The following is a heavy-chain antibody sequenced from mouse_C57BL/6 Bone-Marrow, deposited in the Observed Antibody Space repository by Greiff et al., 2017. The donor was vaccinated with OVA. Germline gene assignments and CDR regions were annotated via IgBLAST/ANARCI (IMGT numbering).Heavy chain of an antibody. D-gene: IGHD2-5*01. J-gene: IGHJ1*03. CDR1: GFTFSSYA. V-gene: IGHV5-4*01. CDR2: ISGGGSYT. CDR3: ARGGPTVVTTWYFDV. Sequence: EVQLVESGGGLVKPGGSLKLSCAASGFTFSSYAMSWVRQTPEKRLEWVATISGGGSYTYYPDNVKGRFTISRDNAKNNPYLQMSHLKSEDTAMYNCARGGPTVVTTWYFDVWGTGTTVTVSS.